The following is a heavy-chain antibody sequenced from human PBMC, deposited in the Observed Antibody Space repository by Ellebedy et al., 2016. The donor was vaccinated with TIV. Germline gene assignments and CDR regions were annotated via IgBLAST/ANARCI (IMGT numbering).Heavy chain of an antibody. D-gene: IGHD6-19*01. CDR3: ARGFPIRHSSGWYRP. Sequence: SETLSLXCAVYGGSFSGYYWSWIRQPPGKGLEWIGEINHSGSTNYNPSLKSRVTISVDTSKNQFSLKLSSVTAADTAVYYCARGFPIRHSSGWYRPWGQGTLVTVSS. V-gene: IGHV4-34*01. CDR1: GGSFSGYY. CDR2: INHSGST. J-gene: IGHJ5*02.